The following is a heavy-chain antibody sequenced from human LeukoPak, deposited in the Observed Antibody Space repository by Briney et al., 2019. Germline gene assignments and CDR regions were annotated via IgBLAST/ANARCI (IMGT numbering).Heavy chain of an antibody. D-gene: IGHD2-2*01. CDR2: ISSSSSYI. CDR1: GFTFSSYS. CDR3: ARDQGCSSTSCYLIRVHYYYMDV. V-gene: IGHV3-21*01. J-gene: IGHJ6*03. Sequence: GGSLRLSCAASGFTFSSYSMNWVRQAPGKGLEWVSSISSSSSYIYYADSVKGRFTISRDNAKNSLYLQMNSLRAEDTAVYYCARDQGCSSTSCYLIRVHYYYMDVWGKGTTVTISS.